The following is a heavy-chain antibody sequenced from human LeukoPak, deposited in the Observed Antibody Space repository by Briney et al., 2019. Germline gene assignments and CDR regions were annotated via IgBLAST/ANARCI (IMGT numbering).Heavy chain of an antibody. CDR2: IYYSGST. Sequence: PSETLSLTYTVSGGSFSSSLYYWGWIRQPPGKGLEWIGSIYYSGSTYYNPSLKSRVTISVDTSKNQFSLKLSSVTAADTAVYYCARLAFKRVVITTYYFDYWGQGTLVTVSS. J-gene: IGHJ4*02. V-gene: IGHV4-39*01. CDR3: ARLAFKRVVITTYYFDY. CDR1: GGSFSSSLYY. D-gene: IGHD3-22*01.